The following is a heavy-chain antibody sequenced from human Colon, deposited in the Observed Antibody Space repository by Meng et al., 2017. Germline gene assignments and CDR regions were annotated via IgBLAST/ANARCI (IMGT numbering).Heavy chain of an antibody. Sequence: HEQRRHSGPGRLNPSQTLAPPWPISGDSVSSNSAAWNWIRQSPSEGLEWLGRTYYRSKWYNDYAVSVKSRITINPDTSKNQFSLQLNSVTPEDTAVYYCARDLIVGATRCYFDYWGQGTLDTVSS. CDR3: ARDLIVGATRCYFDY. J-gene: IGHJ4*02. CDR1: GDSVSSNSAA. V-gene: IGHV6-1*01. D-gene: IGHD1-26*01. CDR2: TYYRSKWYN.